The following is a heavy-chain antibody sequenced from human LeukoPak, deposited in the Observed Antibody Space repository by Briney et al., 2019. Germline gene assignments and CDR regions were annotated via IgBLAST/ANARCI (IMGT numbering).Heavy chain of an antibody. CDR1: GGSFSGYY. D-gene: IGHD2-2*01. CDR3: ARGYCSSTSCYLSDAFDI. J-gene: IGHJ3*02. V-gene: IGHV4-34*01. CDR2: INHSGST. Sequence: PSETLSLTCAVYGGSFSGYYWSWIRQPPGKGLEWIGEINHSGSTNYNPSLKSRVTISVDTSKNQFSLKLSSVTAADTAVYYCARGYCSSTSCYLSDAFDIWGQGTMVTVSS.